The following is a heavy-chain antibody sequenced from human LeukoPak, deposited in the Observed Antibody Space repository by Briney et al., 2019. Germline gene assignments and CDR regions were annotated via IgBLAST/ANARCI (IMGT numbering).Heavy chain of an antibody. D-gene: IGHD1-26*01. CDR2: ISSSSSYI. J-gene: IGHJ4*02. CDR1: GFTFSSYS. CDR3: AKGIGDSGSYSDY. V-gene: IGHV3-21*01. Sequence: GGSLRLSCAASGFTFSSYSMNWVRQAPGKGLEWVSSISSSSSYICYADSVKGRFTISRDNAKNSLYLQMNSLRAEDTAVYYCAKGIGDSGSYSDYWGQGTLVTVSS.